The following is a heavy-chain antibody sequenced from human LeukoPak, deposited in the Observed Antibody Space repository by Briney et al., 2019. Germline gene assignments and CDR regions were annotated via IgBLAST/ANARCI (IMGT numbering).Heavy chain of an antibody. CDR3: ARYCSSSSCSAAPKRASDI. CDR2: IYSGGTT. D-gene: IGHD2-2*01. CDR1: GFTVSSDH. V-gene: IGHV3-53*01. J-gene: IGHJ3*02. Sequence: PGGSLRLSCAASGFTVSSDHFSWVRQAPGKGLEWVSLIYSGGTTDYADAVKGRFTISRDNSKNTLYLQMNSLRADDTAVYYCARYCSSSSCSAAPKRASDIWGQGTMVTVSS.